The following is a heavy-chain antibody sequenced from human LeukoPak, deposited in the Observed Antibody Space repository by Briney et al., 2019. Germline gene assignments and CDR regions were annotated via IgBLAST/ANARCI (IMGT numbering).Heavy chain of an antibody. CDR1: GGSTSTYY. CDR3: ARTRYDYYDSSGEVSYYMDV. CDR2: IYTSGST. J-gene: IGHJ6*03. Sequence: SETLSLTCTVSGGSTSTYYWSWIWQPARKGLEWIGRIYTSGSTNYNPSLKSRVTMSVDTSKNQFSLKLSSVTAADTAVYYCARTRYDYYDSSGEVSYYMDVWGKGTTVTISS. D-gene: IGHD3-22*01. V-gene: IGHV4-4*07.